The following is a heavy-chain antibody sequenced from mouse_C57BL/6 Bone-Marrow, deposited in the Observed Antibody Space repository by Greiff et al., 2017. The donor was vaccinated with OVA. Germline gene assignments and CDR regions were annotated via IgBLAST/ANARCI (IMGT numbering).Heavy chain of an antibody. V-gene: IGHV7-3*01. Sequence: EVQRVESGGGLVQPGGSLSLSCAASGFTFTDYYMSWVRQPPGKALEWLGFIRNKANGYTTEYSASVTGRFTISRDNSQSILYLQMKALRAEDSATYYGARYRYDHDGMDYWGQGTSVTVSS. CDR3: ARYRYDHDGMDY. CDR1: GFTFTDYY. CDR2: IRNKANGYTT. D-gene: IGHD2-4*01. J-gene: IGHJ4*01.